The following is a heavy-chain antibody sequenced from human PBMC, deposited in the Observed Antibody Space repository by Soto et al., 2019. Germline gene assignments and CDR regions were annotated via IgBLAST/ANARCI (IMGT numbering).Heavy chain of an antibody. J-gene: IGHJ4*02. CDR3: ARRSSDYGDFVTNY. CDR2: IIPLLDIT. CDR1: GGTFSSYP. Sequence: QVQLVQSGAEVKKPGSSVKVSCKASGGTFSSYPISWVRQAPGRGLEWMGRIIPLLDITNYEQKLQGRVTITADKSTATAYMDLSSNRFDDTAVYYCARRSSDYGDFVTNYWGQGTLVTVSS. V-gene: IGHV1-69*02. D-gene: IGHD4-17*01.